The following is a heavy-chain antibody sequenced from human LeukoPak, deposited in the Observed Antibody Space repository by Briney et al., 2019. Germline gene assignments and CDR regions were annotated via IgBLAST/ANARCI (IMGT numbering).Heavy chain of an antibody. CDR2: FDPEDGET. CDR3: ATAMTAMVTYYFDY. CDR1: GYTLTELS. J-gene: IGHJ4*02. V-gene: IGHV1-24*01. D-gene: IGHD5-18*01. Sequence: ASVKVSCKVSGYTLTELSMHWVRQAPGKGLEWMGGFDPEDGETIYAQKFQGRVTMTEDTSTGTAYMELSSLRSEDTAVYYCATAMTAMVTYYFDYWGQGTLVTVSS.